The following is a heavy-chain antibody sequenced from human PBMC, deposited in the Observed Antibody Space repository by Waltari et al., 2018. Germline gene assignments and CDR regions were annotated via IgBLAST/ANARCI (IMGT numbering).Heavy chain of an antibody. CDR3: ARESTEGAYFDP. CDR1: GGSISSYY. J-gene: IGHJ5*02. Sequence: QVQLQESGPGLVKPSETLSLTCTVSGGSISSYYWSWIRQPPGKGLEWIGYIYYSGSTNYNPSLKSRVTISVDTSKNQFSLKLSSVTAADTAVYYCARESTEGAYFDPWGQGTLVTVSS. D-gene: IGHD3-16*01. V-gene: IGHV4-59*01. CDR2: IYYSGST.